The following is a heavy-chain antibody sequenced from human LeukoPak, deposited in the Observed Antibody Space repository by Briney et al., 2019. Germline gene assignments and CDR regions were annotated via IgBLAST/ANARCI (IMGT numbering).Heavy chain of an antibody. CDR2: IKEDGSEK. CDR1: GFTFSTYW. V-gene: IGHV3-7*01. CDR3: ARDSSGYQ. Sequence: GGSLKLSCAASGFTFSTYWMSWVRQAPGKGLEWVANIKEDGSEKYYGDSVKGRFTISRDNAKNSLYLQMNSLRAEDTAVYYCARDSSGYQWGQGTLVTVSS. D-gene: IGHD3-22*01. J-gene: IGHJ4*02.